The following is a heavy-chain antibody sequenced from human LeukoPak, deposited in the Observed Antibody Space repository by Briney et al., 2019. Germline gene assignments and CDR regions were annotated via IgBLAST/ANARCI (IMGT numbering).Heavy chain of an antibody. CDR3: ARDGSVDTAMVYFDY. D-gene: IGHD5-18*01. CDR1: GYTFTGYY. CDR2: INPNSGGT. J-gene: IGHJ4*02. V-gene: IGHV1-2*06. Sequence: GASVKVSCKASGYTFTGYYMHWVRQAPGQGLEWMGRINPNSGGTNYAQKFQGRVTMTRDTSISTAYMELSRLRSDDTAVYYCARDGSVDTAMVYFDYWGQGTLVTVSS.